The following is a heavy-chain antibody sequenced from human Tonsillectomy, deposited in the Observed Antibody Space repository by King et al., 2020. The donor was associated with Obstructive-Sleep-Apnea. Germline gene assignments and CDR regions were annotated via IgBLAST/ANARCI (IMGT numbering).Heavy chain of an antibody. CDR2: ISSSGAGK. Sequence: VQLVESGGTLVQPGGSLRLSCEASGLRFSSYAVSWVRQAPGKGLEWVSGISSSGAGKYYGDSVKGRFTISRDNSKNTVFLQMHSLRAEDTAIYYCAKDYARFCGGDCFFFDNWAQGTLVTVFS. CDR3: AKDYARFCGGDCFFFDN. J-gene: IGHJ4*02. CDR1: GLRFSSYA. V-gene: IGHV3-23*04. D-gene: IGHD2-21*02.